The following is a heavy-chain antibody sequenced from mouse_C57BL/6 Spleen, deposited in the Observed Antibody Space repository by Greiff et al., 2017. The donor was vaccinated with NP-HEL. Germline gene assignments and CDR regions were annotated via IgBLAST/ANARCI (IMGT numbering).Heavy chain of an antibody. CDR1: GYTFTDYY. V-gene: IGHV1-19*01. CDR2: INPYNGGT. CDR3: ARGKLYYDYDGGDY. Sequence: EVQLQQSGPVLVKPGASVKMSCKASGYTFTDYYMNWVKQSHGKSLEWIGVINPYNGGTSYNQKFKGKATLTVDKSSSTAYMELNSLTSEDSAVYYCARGKLYYDYDGGDYWGQGTTLTVSS. D-gene: IGHD2-4*01. J-gene: IGHJ2*01.